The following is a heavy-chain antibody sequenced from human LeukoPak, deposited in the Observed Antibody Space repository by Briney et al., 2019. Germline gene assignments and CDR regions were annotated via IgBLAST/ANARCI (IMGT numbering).Heavy chain of an antibody. D-gene: IGHD1-26*01. V-gene: IGHV3-48*03. J-gene: IGHJ4*02. Sequence: GGSLRLSCAASGFTFSSYEMHWVRQAPGKGLGWVSYISSSGSTIYYADSVKGRFTISRDNAKNSLYLQMNSLRAEDTAVYYCARDGDSGSYYLFDYWGQGTLVTVSS. CDR1: GFTFSSYE. CDR2: ISSSGSTI. CDR3: ARDGDSGSYYLFDY.